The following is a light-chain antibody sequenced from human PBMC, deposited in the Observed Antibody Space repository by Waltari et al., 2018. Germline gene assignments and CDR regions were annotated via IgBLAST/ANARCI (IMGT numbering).Light chain of an antibody. CDR3: QQTYSIPWT. J-gene: IGKJ1*01. CDR1: QTISNY. V-gene: IGKV1-39*01. Sequence: DIQMTQSPSSLSASVGDRVSITCRASQTISNYLNWYQQFPGKAPTLLIYAASTLQSGVPSRFSGGGSETDFTLTISSLQPEDFATYYCQQTYSIPWTFGEGTKVDIK. CDR2: AAS.